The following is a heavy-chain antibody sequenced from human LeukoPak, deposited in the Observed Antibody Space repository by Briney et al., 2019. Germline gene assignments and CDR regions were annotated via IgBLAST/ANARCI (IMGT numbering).Heavy chain of an antibody. Sequence: GRTLRLSCAASGFTFSSYGMQWVREAPDEGLGWVAVISYDGSNKYYADSVKGRFTISRDNSKNTLYLQMNSLRAEDTAVYYCAKVGCSSTSSSLTWYYYGMDVWGEGTTVTVSS. CDR3: AKVGCSSTSSSLTWYYYGMDV. CDR1: GFTFSSYG. V-gene: IGHV3-30*18. CDR2: ISYDGSNK. D-gene: IGHD2-2*01. J-gene: IGHJ6*04.